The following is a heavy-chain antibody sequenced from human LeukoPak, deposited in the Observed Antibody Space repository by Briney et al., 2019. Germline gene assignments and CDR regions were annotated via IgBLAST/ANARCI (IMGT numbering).Heavy chain of an antibody. Sequence: GGSLRLSCAASGFTFDDYAMHWVRQAPGKGLEWVSGISWNSGSIGYADSVKGRFTISRDNAKNSLYLQMNSLRAEDTAVYYCANVESVAGTYGMDVWGQGTTVTVSS. CDR3: ANVESVAGTYGMDV. CDR2: ISWNSGSI. D-gene: IGHD6-19*01. CDR1: GFTFDDYA. J-gene: IGHJ6*02. V-gene: IGHV3-9*01.